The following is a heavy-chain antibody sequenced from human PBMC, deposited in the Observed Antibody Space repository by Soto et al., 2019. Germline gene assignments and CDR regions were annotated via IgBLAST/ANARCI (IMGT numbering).Heavy chain of an antibody. Sequence: SETLSLTCTVSGGSISSYYWSWIRQPPGKGLEWIGYIYYSGSTNYNPSLKSRVTISVDTSKNQFSLKLSSVTAADTAVYYCARDRGVYCSSTSCYPAIDAFDIWGQGTMVTV. CDR3: ARDRGVYCSSTSCYPAIDAFDI. CDR2: IYYSGST. J-gene: IGHJ3*02. D-gene: IGHD2-2*01. V-gene: IGHV4-59*01. CDR1: GGSISSYY.